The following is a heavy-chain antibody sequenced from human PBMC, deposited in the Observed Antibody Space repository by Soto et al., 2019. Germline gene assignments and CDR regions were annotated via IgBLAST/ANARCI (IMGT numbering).Heavy chain of an antibody. Sequence: GASVKVSCKVSGYTLTELSMHWVRQAPGKGLEWMGGFDPEDGETIYAQKFQGRVTMTEDTSTDTAYMELSSLRSEHTAVYYCATQRFGEWPWCCDYWGQGTLVTVSS. CDR1: GYTLTELS. CDR2: FDPEDGET. V-gene: IGHV1-24*01. D-gene: IGHD3-10*01. CDR3: ATQRFGEWPWCCDY. J-gene: IGHJ4*02.